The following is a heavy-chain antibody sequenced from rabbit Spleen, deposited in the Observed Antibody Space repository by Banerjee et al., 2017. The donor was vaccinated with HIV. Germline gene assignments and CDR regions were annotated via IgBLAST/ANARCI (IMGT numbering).Heavy chain of an antibody. D-gene: IGHD8-1*01. CDR2: IDPVFGST. CDR3: ARDGAGSTYFNL. CDR1: GFDFSSYY. V-gene: IGHV1S7*01. Sequence: QSLEESAGGLVQPGGSLKLSCKASGFDFSSYYMSWVRQAPGKGLEWIGYIDPVFGSTYYASWVNGRFTISSHNAQNTLYLQLNSLTAADTATYFCARDGAGSTYFNLWGQGTLVTVS. J-gene: IGHJ4*01.